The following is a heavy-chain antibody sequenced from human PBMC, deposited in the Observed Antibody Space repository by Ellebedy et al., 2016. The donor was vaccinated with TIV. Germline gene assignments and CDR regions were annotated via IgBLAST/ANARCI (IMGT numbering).Heavy chain of an antibody. V-gene: IGHV3-30-3*01. Sequence: GGSLGLSCAASGFTFSGYTLHWVRQAPGKGLEWVAFISFDGTIKDYADSVKGRFTVSRDNSKKTLFLQMNSLKPEDTALYYCVRDTVSTDYYFDSWGQGTLVTVSS. CDR3: VRDTVSTDYYFDS. CDR2: ISFDGTIK. J-gene: IGHJ4*02. CDR1: GFTFSGYT. D-gene: IGHD5/OR15-5a*01.